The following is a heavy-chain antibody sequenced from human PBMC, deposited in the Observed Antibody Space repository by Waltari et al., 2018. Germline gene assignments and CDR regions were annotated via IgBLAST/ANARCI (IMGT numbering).Heavy chain of an antibody. CDR2: ISSSSSYI. V-gene: IGHV3-21*04. CDR1: GFTFSSYS. CDR3: ARDRGRYNWNDESGIYAFDI. J-gene: IGHJ3*02. Sequence: EVQLVESGGGLVKPGGSLRLSCAASGFTFSSYSMNWVRQAPGKGLEWVSSISSSSSYIYYADSVKGRFTISRDNAKNSLYLQMNSLRAEDTAVYYCARDRGRYNWNDESGIYAFDIWGQGTMVTVSS. D-gene: IGHD1-1*01.